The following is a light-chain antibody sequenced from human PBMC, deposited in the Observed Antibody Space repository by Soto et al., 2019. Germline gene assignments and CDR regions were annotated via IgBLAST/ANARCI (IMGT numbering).Light chain of an antibody. V-gene: IGKV1-5*01. Sequence: DIQVTKSPSTLSASVGERVTMTCRASQSIRSCLAWYQQRPGKAPKLLIYDAPSLESGAPSRFSGSGSGTEFTLTISSLQPEDFATYYCQQYKSYPLTFGGGTKVDI. CDR3: QQYKSYPLT. CDR1: QSIRSC. J-gene: IGKJ4*01. CDR2: DAP.